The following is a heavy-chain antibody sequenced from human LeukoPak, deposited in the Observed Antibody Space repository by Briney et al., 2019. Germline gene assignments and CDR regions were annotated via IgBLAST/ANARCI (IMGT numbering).Heavy chain of an antibody. J-gene: IGHJ4*02. D-gene: IGHD1-26*01. V-gene: IGHV3-30*01. CDR3: RCGSYRNPNFDH. CDR2: ISYDGSNK. Sequence: GRSLRLSCAASGFTFSSYAMHWVRQAPGKGLEWVAVISYDGSNKYYADSVKGRFTISRDNSKNTLYLQMNSLRAEDTAVYYCRCGSYRNPNFDHWGQGTLVTVSS. CDR1: GFTFSSYA.